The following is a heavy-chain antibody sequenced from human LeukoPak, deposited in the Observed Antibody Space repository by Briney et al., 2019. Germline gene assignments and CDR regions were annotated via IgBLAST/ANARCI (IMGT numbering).Heavy chain of an antibody. CDR1: GYTLTGYY. D-gene: IGHD4-17*01. J-gene: IGHJ2*01. CDR2: INPKSGGT. CDR3: TRDITTVTTGWYFDL. Sequence: ASVKVSRKASGYTLTGYYMHWVRQAPGQGREWMGWINPKSGGTNYAQKFQGRVTKTRDTYISTAYMELSRLRSDDTAVYYCTRDITTVTTGWYFDLWGRGTLVTVFS. V-gene: IGHV1-2*02.